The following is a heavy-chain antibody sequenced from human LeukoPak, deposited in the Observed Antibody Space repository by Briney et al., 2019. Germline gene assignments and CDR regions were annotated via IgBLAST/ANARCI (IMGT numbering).Heavy chain of an antibody. CDR1: GFTFSIYW. CDR2: IKQDGSEK. V-gene: IGHV3-7*01. J-gene: IGHJ4*02. CDR3: AKNRDYDFDY. Sequence: GGSLRLSCAASGFTFSIYWMSWVRQAPGKGLEWVANIKQDGSEKYYVDSVKGRFTISRDNSKNTLYLQMNSLRAEDTAVYYCAKNRDYDFDYWGQGTLVTVSS. D-gene: IGHD3-16*01.